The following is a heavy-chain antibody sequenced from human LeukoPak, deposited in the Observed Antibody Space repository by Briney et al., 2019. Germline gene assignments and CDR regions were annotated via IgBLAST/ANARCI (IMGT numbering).Heavy chain of an antibody. CDR3: ARAGEIHYYYYYMDV. D-gene: IGHD1-14*01. CDR2: IYYSGST. V-gene: IGHV4-39*07. J-gene: IGHJ6*03. Sequence: TSETLSLTCTVSGGSISSSSYYWGWIRQPPGKGLEWIGSIYYSGSTYYNPSLKSRVTISVDTSKNQFSLKLSSVTAADTAVYYCARAGEIHYYYYYMDVWGKGTTVTVSS. CDR1: GGSISSSSYY.